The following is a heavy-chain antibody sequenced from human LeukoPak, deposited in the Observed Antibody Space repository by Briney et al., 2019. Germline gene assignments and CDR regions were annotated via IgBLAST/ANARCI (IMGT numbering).Heavy chain of an antibody. CDR1: GGSISSSNW. V-gene: IGHV4-4*02. J-gene: IGHJ4*02. CDR2: IYHSGST. Sequence: PAETLSLTCAVSGGSISSSNWWSWVRQPPGKGLEWIGEIYHSGSTNYNPSLKSRVTISVDKSKNQFSLKLSSVTAADTAVYYGGSWGGGSSTSWGQGTLVTVSS. CDR3: GSWGGGSSTS. D-gene: IGHD2-2*01.